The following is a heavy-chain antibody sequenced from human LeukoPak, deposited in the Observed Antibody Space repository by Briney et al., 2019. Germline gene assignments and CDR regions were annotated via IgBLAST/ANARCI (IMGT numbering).Heavy chain of an antibody. J-gene: IGHJ4*02. CDR1: GFTFSSYG. Sequence: PGGSLRLSCAASGFTFSSYGMHWVRQAPGKGLEWVSSISSSSSYIYYADSVKGRFTISRDNSKNTLYLQMNSLRAEDTAVYYCARAGQTVALDYWGQGTLVTVSS. CDR2: ISSSSSYI. D-gene: IGHD6-19*01. CDR3: ARAGQTVALDY. V-gene: IGHV3-21*01.